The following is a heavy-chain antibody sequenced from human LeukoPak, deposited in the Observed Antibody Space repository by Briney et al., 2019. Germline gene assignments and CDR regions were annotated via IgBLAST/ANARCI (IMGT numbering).Heavy chain of an antibody. V-gene: IGHV3-30-3*01. J-gene: IGHJ4*02. CDR2: ISYDGSSE. CDR1: AFTFSSYA. CDR3: ARDPLTYGSGRYYQAFDY. Sequence: PGRSLRLSCAVSAFTFSSYAMHWVRQAPGKGLEWVAVISYDGSSEYYADSVKGRFIISRDNSKNTLYLQMNSLRADDTAVYYCARDPLTYGSGRYYQAFDYWGQGTLVTVSS. D-gene: IGHD3-10*01.